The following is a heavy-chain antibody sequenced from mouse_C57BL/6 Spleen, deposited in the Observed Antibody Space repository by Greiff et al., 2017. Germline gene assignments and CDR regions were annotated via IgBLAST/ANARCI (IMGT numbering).Heavy chain of an antibody. V-gene: IGHV1-85*01. CDR3: ARSLYWYFDV. J-gene: IGHJ1*03. CDR1: GYTFTSYD. CDR2: IYPRDGST. Sequence: VKLMESGPELVKPGASVKLSCKASGYTFTSYDINWVKQRHGQGLEWIGWIYPRDGSTKYNEKFKGKATLTVDTASSTAYMELHSLTSEDSSVYFCARSLYWYFDVWGTGTTVTVSS.